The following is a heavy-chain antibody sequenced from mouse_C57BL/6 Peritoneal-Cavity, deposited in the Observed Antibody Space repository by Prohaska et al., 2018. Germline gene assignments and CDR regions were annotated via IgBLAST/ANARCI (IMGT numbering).Heavy chain of an antibody. D-gene: IGHD2-5*01. CDR2: TNPYNGGT. CDR3: ARLESNYYFDY. V-gene: IGHV1-19*01. J-gene: IGHJ2*01. Sequence: SGYTFTDYYMNWVKQSHGKSLEWIGVTNPYNGGTSYNQKFKGKATLTVDKSSSTAYMELNSLTSEDSAVYYCARLESNYYFDYWGQGTTLTVSS. CDR1: GYTFTDYY.